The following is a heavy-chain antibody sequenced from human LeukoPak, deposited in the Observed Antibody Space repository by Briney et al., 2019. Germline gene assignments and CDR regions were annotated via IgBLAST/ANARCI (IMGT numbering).Heavy chain of an antibody. J-gene: IGHJ6*03. D-gene: IGHD1-20*01. Sequence: ASVKVSCKASGYTFTGYYMHWVRQAPGQGLEWMGWINPNSGVTNYAQKFQGRVTMTRDTSISTAYMELSRLRSDHTAVFYCAKSLTGFFFYYMDVWGKGTTVTVSS. CDR3: AKSLTGFFFYYMDV. V-gene: IGHV1-2*02. CDR2: INPNSGVT. CDR1: GYTFTGYY.